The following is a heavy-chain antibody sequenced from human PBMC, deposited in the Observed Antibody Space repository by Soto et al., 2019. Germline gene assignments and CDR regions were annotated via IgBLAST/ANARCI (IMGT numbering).Heavy chain of an antibody. CDR1: GYSFTSYW. CDR3: ARTEPGYSYGLNFDY. V-gene: IGHV5-51*01. Sequence: PGESQKISCKGSGYSFTSYWIGWVRQMRGKGLEWMGIIYPGDSDTRYSPSFQGQVTISADKSISTAYLQWSSLKASDTAMYYCARTEPGYSYGLNFDYWGQGTVVTVS. D-gene: IGHD5-18*01. J-gene: IGHJ4*02. CDR2: IYPGDSDT.